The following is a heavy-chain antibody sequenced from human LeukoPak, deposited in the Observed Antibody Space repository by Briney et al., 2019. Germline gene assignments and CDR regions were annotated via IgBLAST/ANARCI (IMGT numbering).Heavy chain of an antibody. D-gene: IGHD2-2*01. CDR1: GGSFSGYY. Sequence: ETLSVTCAVYGGSFSGYYWSWVRQAPGKGLEWVSAISGSGGSTYYADSVKGRFTISRDNSKNTLYLQMNSLRAEDTAVYYCAKAREIVVVPAATFDYWGQGTLVTVSS. CDR2: ISGSGGST. V-gene: IGHV3-23*01. CDR3: AKAREIVVVPAATFDY. J-gene: IGHJ4*02.